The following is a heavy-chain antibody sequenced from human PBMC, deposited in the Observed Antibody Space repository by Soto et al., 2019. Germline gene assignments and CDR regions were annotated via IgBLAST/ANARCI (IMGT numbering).Heavy chain of an antibody. V-gene: IGHV1-8*01. CDR1: GYTFTSYD. CDR2: MNPNSGNT. D-gene: IGHD6-19*01. CDR3: AGTYSSGWYVNYYYGMDV. J-gene: IGHJ6*02. Sequence: QVQLVQSGAEVKKPGASVKVSCKASGYTFTSYDINWVRQATGQGLEWMGWMNPNSGNTGYAQKFQGRVTMTRNTSISTAYMELSSLRSEDTAVYYCAGTYSSGWYVNYYYGMDVWGQGTTVTVSS.